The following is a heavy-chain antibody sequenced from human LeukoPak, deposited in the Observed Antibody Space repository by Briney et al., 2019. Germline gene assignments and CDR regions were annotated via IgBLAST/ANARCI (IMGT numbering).Heavy chain of an antibody. CDR3: ARRSNSFGVVITYSYGMDV. Sequence: PSGTLSLTCAVYGGSFSDYYWSWIRQPPGKGLEWIGEINHSGSTNYNPSLKSRVTISIDTSKNQFSLKLSSVTAADTAVYYCARRSNSFGVVITYSYGMDVWGQGTTVTVSS. V-gene: IGHV4-34*01. CDR2: INHSGST. CDR1: GGSFSDYY. D-gene: IGHD3-3*01. J-gene: IGHJ6*02.